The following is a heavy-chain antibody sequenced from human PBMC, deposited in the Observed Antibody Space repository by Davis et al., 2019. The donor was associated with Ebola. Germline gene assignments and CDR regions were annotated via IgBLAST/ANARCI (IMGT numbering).Heavy chain of an antibody. CDR3: ARDRNYDILTGYWNDAFDI. D-gene: IGHD3-9*01. Sequence: ASVKVSCKASGYTFTSYGISWVRQAPGQGLEWMGWISAYNGNTNYAQKLQGRVTMTTDTSTSTAYMELRSLRSDDTAVYYCARDRNYDILTGYWNDAFDIWGQGTMITVSS. V-gene: IGHV1-18*01. CDR1: GYTFTSYG. J-gene: IGHJ3*02. CDR2: ISAYNGNT.